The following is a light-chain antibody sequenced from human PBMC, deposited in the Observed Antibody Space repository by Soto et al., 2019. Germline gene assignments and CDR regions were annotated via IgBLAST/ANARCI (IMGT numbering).Light chain of an antibody. CDR2: YAS. J-gene: IGKJ1*01. V-gene: IGKV3-11*01. Sequence: EIILTQSPYTLSLSPGGRATPSCRASQTVSINYLAWCQQRPGQAPSLLIFYASQRATGIPARFRGSGSGTNFTLSISSLEPEDFAVYYCQQRTDRPPWTFGQGTKVDTK. CDR1: QTVSINY. CDR3: QQRTDRPPWT.